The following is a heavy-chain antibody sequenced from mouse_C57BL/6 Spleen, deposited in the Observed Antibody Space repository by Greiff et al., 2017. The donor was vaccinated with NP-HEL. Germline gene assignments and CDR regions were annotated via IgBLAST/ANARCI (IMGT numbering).Heavy chain of an antibody. CDR3: AIHYCSSPFDY. V-gene: IGHV5-6*02. D-gene: IGHD1-1*01. J-gene: IGHJ2*01. Sequence: DVMLVESGGDLVKPGGSLKLSCAASGFTFSSYGMSWVRQTPDKRLEWVATISSGGSYTYYPDSVKGRFTISRDNAKNTLYLQMSSLKSEDTAMYYCAIHYCSSPFDYWGQGTTLTVSS. CDR2: ISSGGSYT. CDR1: GFTFSSYG.